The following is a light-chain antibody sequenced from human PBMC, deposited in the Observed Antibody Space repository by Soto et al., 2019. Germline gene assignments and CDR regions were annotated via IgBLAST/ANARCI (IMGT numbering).Light chain of an antibody. CDR3: QQYYSTPWT. J-gene: IGKJ1*01. CDR2: WAS. CDR1: QSVLYSSNNKNY. Sequence: IVMTQSPDSLAVSLGERATINCKSSQSVLYSSNNKNYLAWYQQKPGQPPKLLIYWASTRESGVPDRFSGSGSGTDFTLTISSLQAEDVAVYYCQQYYSTPWTFGQGTKLDIK. V-gene: IGKV4-1*01.